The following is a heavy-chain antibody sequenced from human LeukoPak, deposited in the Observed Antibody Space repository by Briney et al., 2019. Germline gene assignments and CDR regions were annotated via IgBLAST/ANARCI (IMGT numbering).Heavy chain of an antibody. J-gene: IGHJ4*02. CDR2: ISSSSSTI. D-gene: IGHD3-22*01. Sequence: GGSLRLSCAASGFTFSSYSMNWVRQAPGKGLEWVSYISSSSSTIYYADSVKGRFTISRDNAKNSLYLQMNSLRDEDTAVYYCARSYYDSSGYSIDYWGQGTLVTVSS. CDR3: ARSYYDSSGYSIDY. V-gene: IGHV3-48*02. CDR1: GFTFSSYS.